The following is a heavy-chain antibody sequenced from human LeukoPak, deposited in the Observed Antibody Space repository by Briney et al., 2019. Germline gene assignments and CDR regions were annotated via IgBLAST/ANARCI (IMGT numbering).Heavy chain of an antibody. CDR1: LGSLNHYD. D-gene: IGHD3-10*01. CDR3: ARTLDYGSGSFSS. V-gene: IGHV1-2*02. CDR2: INPNSGGT. J-gene: IGHJ4*02. Sequence: ASVTVSCKYPLGSLNHYDMSWVGLAPGQGLEWMGWINPNSGGTTYAQKFQGRVTMTTDTSISTAYLELNGLRSDDTAVYYCARTLDYGSGSFSSWGQGAMVTVSS.